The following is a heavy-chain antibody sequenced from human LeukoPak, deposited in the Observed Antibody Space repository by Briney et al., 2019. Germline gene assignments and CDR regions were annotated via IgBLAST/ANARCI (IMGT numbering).Heavy chain of an antibody. CDR1: GGSFSGYY. CDR2: INHSGST. J-gene: IGHJ4*02. CDR3: ARHIGGWYSGGY. V-gene: IGHV4-34*01. D-gene: IGHD2-15*01. Sequence: SETLSLTCAVYGGSFSGYYWSWIRQPPGKGLEWIGEINHSGSTNYNPSLKSRVTISVDTSKNQFSLQLNSVTPEDTAVYYCARHIGGWYSGGYWGQGTLVTVSS.